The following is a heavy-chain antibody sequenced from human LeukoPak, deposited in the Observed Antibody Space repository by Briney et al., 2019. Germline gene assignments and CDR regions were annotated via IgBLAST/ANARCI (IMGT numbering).Heavy chain of an antibody. J-gene: IGHJ4*02. V-gene: IGHV3-7*04. Sequence: GGSLRLSCAASGFPFSTYWMNWIRQAPGKGLEWVANINQDGRTINYGDPVKGRFTISRDNARNSLYLQMTSLRAEDTALYYCARAKAVAGPALYFDYWGQGTLVTVSS. D-gene: IGHD6-19*01. CDR2: INQDGRTI. CDR1: GFPFSTYW. CDR3: ARAKAVAGPALYFDY.